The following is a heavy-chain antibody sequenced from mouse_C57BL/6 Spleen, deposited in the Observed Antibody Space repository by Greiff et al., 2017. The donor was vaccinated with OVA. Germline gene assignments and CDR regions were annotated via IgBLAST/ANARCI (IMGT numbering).Heavy chain of an antibody. CDR3: TREIMVTTPYAMDY. D-gene: IGHD2-2*01. J-gene: IGHJ4*01. CDR1: GFTFSSYA. Sequence: EVKLQESGEGLVKPGGSLKLSCAASGFTFSSYAMSWVRQTPEKRLEWVAYISSGGDYIYYADTVKGRFTISRDNARNTLYLQMSSLKSEDTAMYYCTREIMVTTPYAMDYWGQGTSVTVSS. V-gene: IGHV5-9-1*02. CDR2: ISSGGDYI.